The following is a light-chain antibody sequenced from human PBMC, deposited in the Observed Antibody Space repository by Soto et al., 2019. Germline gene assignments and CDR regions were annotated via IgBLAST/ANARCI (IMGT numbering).Light chain of an antibody. Sequence: EVVLTQSPVTLSLSPGERATLSCRASQSVSSSYLAWYQQKPGQAPRLLIYGASSRATGIPDRFSGSGSGTDFTLNISRLEPEDFAVYYCQQYGSSPPYTFGQGTKLEIK. CDR2: GAS. J-gene: IGKJ2*01. CDR1: QSVSSSY. CDR3: QQYGSSPPYT. V-gene: IGKV3-20*01.